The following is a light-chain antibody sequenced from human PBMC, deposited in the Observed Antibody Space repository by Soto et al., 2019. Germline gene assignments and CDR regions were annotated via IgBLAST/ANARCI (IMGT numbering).Light chain of an antibody. Sequence: QSVLTQPPSTSGTPGQRVTISCSGGRSNIGSNYVYWYHHLPGTTPKLLIYRNNQRPSGVPDRLSASKSGTSASLAISGLRSEDEALSYCATWDDSLRVVLFGGGTKVTVL. V-gene: IGLV1-47*01. CDR2: RNN. CDR3: ATWDDSLRVVL. CDR1: RSNIGSNY. J-gene: IGLJ2*01.